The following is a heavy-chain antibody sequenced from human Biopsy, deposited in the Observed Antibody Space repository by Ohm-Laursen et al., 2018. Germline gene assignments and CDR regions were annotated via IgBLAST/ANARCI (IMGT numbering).Heavy chain of an antibody. J-gene: IGHJ3*02. CDR2: ISTYNDDT. Sequence: VASVKVSCKTSGYTFTAYGISWVRQAPGQGLEWMGWISTYNDDTNIAQKFQGRVSMTTDTSTRTAYMKLRSLRSGDTAIYFCARDPGYDFWSGSDPFDIWGQGTLVTVS. D-gene: IGHD3-3*01. CDR1: GYTFTAYG. V-gene: IGHV1-18*04. CDR3: ARDPGYDFWSGSDPFDI.